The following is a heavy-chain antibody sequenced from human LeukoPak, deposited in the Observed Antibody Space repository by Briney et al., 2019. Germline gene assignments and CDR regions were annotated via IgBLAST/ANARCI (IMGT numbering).Heavy chain of an antibody. Sequence: ASVKVSCKASGYTFTSYDINWVRQATGQGLEWMGWMNPNSGNTGYAQKFQGRVTMTRNTSISTAYMELSSLRSEDTAVYYCARDLRGAKITMIVVDSSHAFDIWGQGTMVTVSS. CDR2: MNPNSGNT. J-gene: IGHJ3*02. V-gene: IGHV1-8*01. CDR1: GYTFTSYD. D-gene: IGHD3-22*01. CDR3: ARDLRGAKITMIVVDSSHAFDI.